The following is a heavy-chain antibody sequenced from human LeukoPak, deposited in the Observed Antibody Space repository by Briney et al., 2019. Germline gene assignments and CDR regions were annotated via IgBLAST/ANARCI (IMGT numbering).Heavy chain of an antibody. Sequence: ASVKVSCKASGYTFTNYGINWVRQAPGQGLAWMGWIRTYNANTNYAQKLQGRVTMTPETSTSTAYMELRSLRSDDTAVYFCARDQGYCISRSCHELYQFDYWGQGALVTVSS. J-gene: IGHJ4*02. V-gene: IGHV1-18*01. CDR2: IRTYNANT. D-gene: IGHD2-2*01. CDR1: GYTFTNYG. CDR3: ARDQGYCISRSCHELYQFDY.